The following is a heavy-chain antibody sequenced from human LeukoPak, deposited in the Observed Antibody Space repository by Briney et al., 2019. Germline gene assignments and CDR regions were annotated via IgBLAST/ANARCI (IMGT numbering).Heavy chain of an antibody. CDR2: IYYSGST. Sequence: KPSETLSLTCTVSGGSITSYYWSWIRQPPGKGLEWIGYIYYSGSTNYNPSLRSRVTMSADTSKNQFSLKLSSVTAADTAVYYCARDLLGRGGSFDYWGQGTLVTVSS. CDR3: ARDLLGRGGSFDY. V-gene: IGHV4-59*01. D-gene: IGHD3-10*01. J-gene: IGHJ4*02. CDR1: GGSITSYY.